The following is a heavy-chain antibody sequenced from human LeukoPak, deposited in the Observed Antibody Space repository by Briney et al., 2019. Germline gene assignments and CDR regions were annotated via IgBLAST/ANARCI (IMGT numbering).Heavy chain of an antibody. CDR1: GFTFSDYY. CDR2: ISSSGSTI. V-gene: IGHV3-11*04. J-gene: IGHJ3*02. D-gene: IGHD2-2*02. Sequence: GGSLRLSCAASGFTFSDYYMSWVRQAPGKGLEWVSYISSSGSTIYYADSVKGRFTISRDNAKNSLYLQMNSLRAEDTAIYYCARDYSCSSTSCYTARSDAFDIWAKGQWSPSLQ. CDR3: ARDYSCSSTSCYTARSDAFDI.